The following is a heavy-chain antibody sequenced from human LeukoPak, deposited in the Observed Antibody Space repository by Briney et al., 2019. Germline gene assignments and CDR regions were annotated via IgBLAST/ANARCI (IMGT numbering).Heavy chain of an antibody. Sequence: QPGGSLRLSCAASGFTFSSYWMHWVRQAPGKGLVWVSRINSDGSRTSYADFVKGRFTISRDNAKNTLYLQMNSLRAEDTAVYYCVELTSMVEHYWGQGTLVTVSS. D-gene: IGHD3-10*01. CDR1: GFTFSSYW. CDR2: INSDGSRT. CDR3: VELTSMVEHY. V-gene: IGHV3-74*01. J-gene: IGHJ4*02.